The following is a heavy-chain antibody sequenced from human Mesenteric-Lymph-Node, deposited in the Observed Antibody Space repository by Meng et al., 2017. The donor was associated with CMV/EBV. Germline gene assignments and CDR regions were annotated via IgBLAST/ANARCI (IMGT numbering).Heavy chain of an antibody. J-gene: IGHJ4*02. CDR3: AREGAVAGYDY. D-gene: IGHD6-19*01. CDR1: GFTFSTYS. Sequence: GGSLRLSCAASGFTFSTYSMNWVRQSPGKGLEWVSYISASGSTKYYADSVKGRFTISRDNAKNSLFLQMNSLTAEDTAVYYCAREGAVAGYDYWGRGTLVTVSS. CDR2: ISASGSTK. V-gene: IGHV3-48*04.